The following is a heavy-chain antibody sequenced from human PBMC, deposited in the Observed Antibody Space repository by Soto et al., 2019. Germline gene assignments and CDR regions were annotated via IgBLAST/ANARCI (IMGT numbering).Heavy chain of an antibody. CDR1: GFTFSSYA. CDR2: ISYDGSNK. Sequence: GGSLRLSCAASGFTFSSYAMHWVRQAPGKGLEWVAVISYDGSNKYYADSVKGRFTISRDNSKNTLYLQMNSLRAEDTAVYYCARDRQTYGMDVWGQGTTVTV. J-gene: IGHJ6*02. V-gene: IGHV3-30-3*01. CDR3: ARDRQTYGMDV.